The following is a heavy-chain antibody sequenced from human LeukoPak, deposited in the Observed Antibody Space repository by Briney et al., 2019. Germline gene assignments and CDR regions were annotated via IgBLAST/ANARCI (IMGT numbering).Heavy chain of an antibody. J-gene: IGHJ5*02. D-gene: IGHD3-10*01. CDR3: ARWTYGSGSYYHSNWFDP. CDR1: GGSISSNSYY. V-gene: IGHV4-39*01. Sequence: SETLSLTCTVSGGSISSNSYYWGWICQPPGRGLEWIGSTHYSGSTYYNPSLKSRVTISVDTSKSQISLKLSSVTAADTAVYSCARWTYGSGSYYHSNWFDPWGQGTLVTAS. CDR2: THYSGST.